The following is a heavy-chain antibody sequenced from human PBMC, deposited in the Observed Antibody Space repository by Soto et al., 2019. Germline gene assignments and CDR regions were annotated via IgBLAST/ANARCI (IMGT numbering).Heavy chain of an antibody. J-gene: IGHJ4*02. CDR2: INAGNGNT. CDR1: GYTFTSYA. CDR3: ARGLNGYLHYFDY. Sequence: ASVKVSCKASGYTFTSYAMHWVRQAPGQRLEWMGWINAGNGNTKYSQKFQGRVTITRDTSASTAYMELTSLRSEDTAVYYCARGLNGYLHYFDYWGQGTPVTVSS. V-gene: IGHV1-3*01. D-gene: IGHD5-18*01.